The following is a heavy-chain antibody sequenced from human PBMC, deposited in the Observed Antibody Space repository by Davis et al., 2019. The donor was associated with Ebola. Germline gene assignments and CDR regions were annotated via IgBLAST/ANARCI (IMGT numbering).Heavy chain of an antibody. V-gene: IGHV3-30*18. CDR1: GFTFSSYG. Sequence: PGGSLRLSCAASGFTFSSYGMHWVRQAPGKGLEWVAVISYDGSNKYYADSVKGRFTISRGNSKNTLYLQMNSLRAEDTAVYYCAKDNRYSSSWYSPPYYYYGMDVWGQGTTVTVSS. CDR2: ISYDGSNK. D-gene: IGHD6-13*01. J-gene: IGHJ6*02. CDR3: AKDNRYSSSWYSPPYYYYGMDV.